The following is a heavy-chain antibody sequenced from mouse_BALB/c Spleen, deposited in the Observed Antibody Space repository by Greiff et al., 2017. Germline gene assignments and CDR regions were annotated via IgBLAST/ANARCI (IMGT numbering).Heavy chain of an antibody. CDR1: GYTFTSYW. CDR3: TRGGNYEDYAMDY. V-gene: IGHV1-69*02. CDR2: IYPSDSYT. Sequence: VQLQQPGAELVRPGASVKLSCKASGYTFTSYWINWVKQRPGQGLEWIGNIYPSDSYTNYNQKFKDKATLTVDKSSSTAYMQLSSPTSEDSAVYYCTRGGNYEDYAMDYWGQGTSVTVSS. D-gene: IGHD2-1*01. J-gene: IGHJ4*01.